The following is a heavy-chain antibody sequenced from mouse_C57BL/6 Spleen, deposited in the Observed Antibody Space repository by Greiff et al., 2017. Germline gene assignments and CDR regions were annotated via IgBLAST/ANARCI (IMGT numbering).Heavy chain of an antibody. J-gene: IGHJ4*01. D-gene: IGHD2-5*01. CDR2: IYPGSGST. V-gene: IGHV1-55*01. Sequence: QVQLQQPGAELVKPGASVKMSCKASGYTFTSYWITWVKQRPGQGLEWIGDIYPGSGSTNYNEKFKSKATLTVDTSSSTAYMQLSSLTSEDSAVYCCARRGYSNYFSYAMDYWGQGTSVTVSS. CDR1: GYTFTSYW. CDR3: ARRGYSNYFSYAMDY.